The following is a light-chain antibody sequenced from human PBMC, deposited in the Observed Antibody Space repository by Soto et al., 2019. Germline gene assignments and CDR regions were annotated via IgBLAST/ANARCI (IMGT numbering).Light chain of an antibody. CDR2: GAS. V-gene: IGKV3-20*01. CDR1: QSVRSTS. Sequence: EIVLTQSPGTLSLSPGERASLSCRASQSVRSTSLAWYQQKPGQPPRLLMYGASSRATGIPDRFSGSGSGTDFTLTISRLEPEDFAVYFCQQYGDSPDTDRWTFGQGTKVEI. J-gene: IGKJ1*01. CDR3: QQYGDSPDTDRWT.